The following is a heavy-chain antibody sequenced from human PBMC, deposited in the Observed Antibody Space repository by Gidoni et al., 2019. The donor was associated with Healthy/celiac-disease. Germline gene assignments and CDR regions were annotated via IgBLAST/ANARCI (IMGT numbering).Heavy chain of an antibody. Sequence: EVQLVESGGGLVQPGGSLRLPCAASGVTFTSFARSWVRQAPGKGLGWVSAISGSGGSTYYADSVKGRFTISRDNSKNTLYLQMNSLRAEDTAVYYCAKDKGENCSGGSCYDFDYWGQGTLVTVSS. CDR3: AKDKGENCSGGSCYDFDY. CDR2: ISGSGGST. V-gene: IGHV3-23*04. D-gene: IGHD2-15*01. CDR1: GVTFTSFA. J-gene: IGHJ4*02.